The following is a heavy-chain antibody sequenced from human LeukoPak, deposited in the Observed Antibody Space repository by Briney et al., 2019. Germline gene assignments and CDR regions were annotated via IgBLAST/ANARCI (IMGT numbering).Heavy chain of an antibody. D-gene: IGHD6-6*01. V-gene: IGHV4-34*01. Sequence: SETLSLTCAVYGGSFRGYYWSWIRQPPGKGLEWIGEINHSGSTNYNPSLKSRVTISVDTSKNQFSLKLSSVTAADTAVYYCARGRRRSSSSPRFDPWGQGTLVTVSS. CDR3: ARGRRRSSSSPRFDP. CDR2: INHSGST. J-gene: IGHJ5*02. CDR1: GGSFRGYY.